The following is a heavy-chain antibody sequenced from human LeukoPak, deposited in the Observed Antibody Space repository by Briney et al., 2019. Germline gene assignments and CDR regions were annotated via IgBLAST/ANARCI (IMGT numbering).Heavy chain of an antibody. CDR1: GYSFTSYS. J-gene: IGHJ2*01. V-gene: IGHV5-51*01. Sequence: GESLKISCKGSGYSFTSYSIGWVRQMPGQGLEWMGIIYPGDSDTRYSPSFQGQVTISADKSISTAYLQWSSLKASDTAVYYCARTTVAGTRYFDLWGRGTLVTVSS. CDR3: ARTTVAGTRYFDL. CDR2: IYPGDSDT. D-gene: IGHD6-19*01.